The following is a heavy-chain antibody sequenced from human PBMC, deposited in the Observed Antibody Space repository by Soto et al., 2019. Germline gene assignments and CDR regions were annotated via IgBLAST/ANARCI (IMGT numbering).Heavy chain of an antibody. CDR1: GFTFDDYA. CDR3: AAGTYYDFWSGYLAPNNGMDV. Sequence: GGSLRLSCAASGFTFDDYAMHWVRQAPGKGLEWVSGISWNSGSIGYADSVKGRFTISRDNAKNSLYLQMNSLRAEDTALYYCAAGTYYDFWSGYLAPNNGMDVWGQGTTVTVSS. D-gene: IGHD3-3*01. V-gene: IGHV3-9*01. J-gene: IGHJ6*02. CDR2: ISWNSGSI.